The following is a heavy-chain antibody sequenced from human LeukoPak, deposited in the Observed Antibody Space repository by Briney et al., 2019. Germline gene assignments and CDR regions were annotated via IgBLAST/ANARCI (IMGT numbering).Heavy chain of an antibody. CDR1: GFTLSSYW. J-gene: IGHJ5*02. Sequence: GGSLRLSCAASGFTLSSYWMHWVRQAPGKGLVWVSRINSDGSSTSYADSVKGRFTISRDNPKNTLYLQMNSLRAEDTAVYYCARDGSSWSNWLDPWGQGTLVTVSS. CDR2: INSDGSST. CDR3: ARDGSSWSNWLDP. V-gene: IGHV3-74*01. D-gene: IGHD6-13*01.